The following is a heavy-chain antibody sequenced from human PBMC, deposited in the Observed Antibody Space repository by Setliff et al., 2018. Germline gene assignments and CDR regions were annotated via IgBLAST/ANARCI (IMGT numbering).Heavy chain of an antibody. D-gene: IGHD3-10*01. CDR3: ARESATIGEFPLYYFDK. Sequence: SETLSLTCSVSGGSISSGGFYWSWIRQSAGRGLEWIGHFHTGGATDYNLSHKSRVTISLDSSKNQFSLRLSSVTAADAAVYFCARESATIGEFPLYYFDKWGQGIPVTVSS. CDR1: GGSISSGGFY. J-gene: IGHJ4*02. CDR2: FHTGGAT. V-gene: IGHV4-61*09.